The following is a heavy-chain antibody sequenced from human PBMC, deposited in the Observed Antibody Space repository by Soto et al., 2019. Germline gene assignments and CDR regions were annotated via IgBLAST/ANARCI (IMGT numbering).Heavy chain of an antibody. V-gene: IGHV3-74*01. CDR3: ARAIAVVGTPFYYFDY. CDR1: GFSFSSHW. CDR2: TSSDGSIT. J-gene: IGHJ4*02. D-gene: IGHD6-13*01. Sequence: GGSLRLSCAASGFSFSSHWMHWVRQAPGKGLVWVSRTSSDGSITSYADSVKGRFTISRDNAKNTLYLQMNSLRADDTAVYSCARAIAVVGTPFYYFDYWGQGTLVTVSS.